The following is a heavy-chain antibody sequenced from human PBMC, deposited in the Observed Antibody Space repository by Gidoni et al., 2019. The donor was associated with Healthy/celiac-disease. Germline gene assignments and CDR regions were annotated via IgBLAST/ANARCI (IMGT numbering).Heavy chain of an antibody. CDR1: GFPFDDYA. Sequence: EVQLVESGGGLVQPGRSLRLSFAASGFPFDDYAMHWVRQAPGKGLEWVSGISWNSGSIGYADSVKGRFTISRDNAKNSLYLQMNSLRAEDTALYYCAKDTYDILTDAFDIWGQGTMVTVSS. V-gene: IGHV3-9*01. CDR2: ISWNSGSI. J-gene: IGHJ3*02. D-gene: IGHD3-9*01. CDR3: AKDTYDILTDAFDI.